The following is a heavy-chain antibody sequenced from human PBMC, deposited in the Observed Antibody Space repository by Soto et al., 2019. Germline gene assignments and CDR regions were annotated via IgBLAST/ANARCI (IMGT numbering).Heavy chain of an antibody. CDR3: ARVVIPYYFDY. CDR2: IYYSGST. Sequence: SETLSLTCTVSGCSISSGGYYWSWIRQHPGKGLEWIGYIYYSGSTCYNPSLKSRVTISVDTSKNQFSLKLSSVTAADTAVYYCARVVIPYYFDYWGQGTLVTVSS. CDR1: GCSISSGGYY. J-gene: IGHJ4*02. V-gene: IGHV4-31*03. D-gene: IGHD3-22*01.